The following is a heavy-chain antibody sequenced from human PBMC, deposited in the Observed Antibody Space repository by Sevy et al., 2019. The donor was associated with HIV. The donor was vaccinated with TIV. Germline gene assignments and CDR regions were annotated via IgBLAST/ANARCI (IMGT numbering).Heavy chain of an antibody. CDR3: ARGIAVAGMAFDV. CDR1: GDSVSSNSAA. J-gene: IGHJ3*01. CDR2: TYYRSNWYN. D-gene: IGHD6-19*01. Sequence: SQTLSLTCAISGDSVSSNSAAWNWIRQSLSRGLEWLGRTYYRSNWYNDYAVSLKSRITINPDTSKNQFSLQLNSVTPEDTAVYYCARGIAVAGMAFDVWGQGTMVTVSS. V-gene: IGHV6-1*01.